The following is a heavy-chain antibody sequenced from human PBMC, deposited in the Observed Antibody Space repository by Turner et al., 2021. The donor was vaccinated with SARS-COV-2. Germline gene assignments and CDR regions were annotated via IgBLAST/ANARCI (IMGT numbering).Heavy chain of an antibody. D-gene: IGHD3-3*02. V-gene: IGHV3-53*04. CDR3: ARDLLAYGMDV. J-gene: IGHJ6*02. Sequence: EVQLVESGGGLVQPGGSLRLSCAASGVTVSSNYMSWVRQAPGKGLEWLSVIYSGGSTFYADSVKGRFTISRHNSKNTLYLQMNSLRAEDTAVYYCARDLLAYGMDVWGQGTTVTVSS. CDR1: GVTVSSNY. CDR2: IYSGGST.